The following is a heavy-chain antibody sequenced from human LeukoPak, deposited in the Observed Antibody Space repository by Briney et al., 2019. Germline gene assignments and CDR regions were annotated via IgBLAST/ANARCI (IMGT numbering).Heavy chain of an antibody. J-gene: IGHJ6*02. CDR3: ARGDYGLDV. V-gene: IGHV3-11*05. CDR2: ITNSGTYT. CDR1: GFTFSDHY. Sequence: GGSLRLSCAASGFTFSDHYMSWIRQAPGKGLEWVSYITNSGTYTNYPDSVRGRFTISRDNAKSSLYLQMNSLRPEDTAIYYCARGDYGLDVWGQGTTVSVSS.